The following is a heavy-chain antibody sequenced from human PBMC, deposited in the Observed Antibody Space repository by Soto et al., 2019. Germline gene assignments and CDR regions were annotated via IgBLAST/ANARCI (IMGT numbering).Heavy chain of an antibody. J-gene: IGHJ4*02. CDR1: GSSISSSSYY. V-gene: IGHV4-39*01. Sequence: SLTLSLTCTVSGSSISSSSYYWGWIRQPPGKGLEWIGSIYYSGSTYYNPSLKCRVTISVDTSKNQFSLTLSSVTAADTAVYYCGTQAIGAHRPRYFENWGPEALVT. CDR2: IYYSGST. D-gene: IGHD6-6*01. CDR3: GTQAIGAHRPRYFEN.